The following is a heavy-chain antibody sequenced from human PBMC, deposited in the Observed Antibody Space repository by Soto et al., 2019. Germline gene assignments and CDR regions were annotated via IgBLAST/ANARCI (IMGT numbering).Heavy chain of an antibody. CDR1: GYTFTSYA. J-gene: IGHJ4*02. CDR2: INAGNGNT. D-gene: IGHD5-18*01. V-gene: IGHV1-3*01. Sequence: VASVKVSCKASGYTFTSYAMHWVRQAPGQRLEWMGWINAGNGNTKYSQKFQGRVTITRDTSASTAYMELSSLRSEDTAVYYCARDGGYSYGYNFDYWGQGTLVTVSS. CDR3: ARDGGYSYGYNFDY.